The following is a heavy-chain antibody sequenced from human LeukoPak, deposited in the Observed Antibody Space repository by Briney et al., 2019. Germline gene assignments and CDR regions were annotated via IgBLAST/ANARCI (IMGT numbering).Heavy chain of an antibody. V-gene: IGHV1-18*01. CDR2: ISPYNGNT. CDR1: GYTFTTYG. Sequence: ASVKVSCKASGYTFTTYGISWVRQAPGQGLEWMGWISPYNGNTNYAQKLQGRVTMTTDTSTSTAYLELRSLRSDDTAVYYCARDRAVVVAATDYWGQGTLVTVSS. J-gene: IGHJ4*02. D-gene: IGHD2-15*01. CDR3: ARDRAVVVAATDY.